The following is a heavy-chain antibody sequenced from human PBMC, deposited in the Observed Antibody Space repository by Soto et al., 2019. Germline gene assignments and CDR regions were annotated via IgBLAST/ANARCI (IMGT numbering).Heavy chain of an antibody. V-gene: IGHV3-23*01. J-gene: IGHJ4*02. CDR1: KFTFSSYA. D-gene: IGHD3-22*01. Sequence: EVQLLESGGDLVQPGGSLRLSCAASKFTFSSYAMSWVRQAPGKWLEWVSGISASDGSTYYADSVRGRFTLSRDDPKYTLYLKMNSMRAEDMAVYYCSKMNNYYESRAYQNGAQNTGYCFDYWGQVTLVAVSS. CDR3: SKMNNYYESRAYQNGAQNTGYCFDY. CDR2: ISASDGST.